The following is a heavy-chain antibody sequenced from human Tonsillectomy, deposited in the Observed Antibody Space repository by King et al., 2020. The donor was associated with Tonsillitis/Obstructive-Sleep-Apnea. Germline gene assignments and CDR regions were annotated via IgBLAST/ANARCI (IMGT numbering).Heavy chain of an antibody. CDR2: INHSGST. CDR3: ARSELVVVPAAGNYYYYMDV. D-gene: IGHD2-2*01. CDR1: GGSFSAYY. Sequence: QVQLQQWGAGLLKPSETLSLTCAVYGGSFSAYYWSWIRQPPGKGLEWIGEINHSGSTNYNPSLKSRVTISVETSKNQFSLKLSFVTAAATAVYYCARSELVVVPAAGNYYYYMDVWGKGTTVTVSS. V-gene: IGHV4-34*01. J-gene: IGHJ6*03.